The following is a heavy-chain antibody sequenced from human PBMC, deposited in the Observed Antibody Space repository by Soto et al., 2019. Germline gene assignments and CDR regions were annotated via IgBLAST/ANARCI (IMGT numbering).Heavy chain of an antibody. D-gene: IGHD3-10*01. CDR1: GGSIISYY. V-gene: IGHV4-59*01. J-gene: IGHJ4*02. Sequence: PSETLSLTCIVSGGSIISYYWNWIRQPPGKGLEWIGYIYYSGNTNYNPSLQSRVTISVDTSKNQFSLKLNSVTAADTAVYYCARLGSAAGALDYWGQGTLVTVS. CDR3: ARLGSAAGALDY. CDR2: IYYSGNT.